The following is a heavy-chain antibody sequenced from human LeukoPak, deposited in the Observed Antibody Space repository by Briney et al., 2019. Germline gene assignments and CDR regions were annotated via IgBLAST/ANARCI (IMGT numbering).Heavy chain of an antibody. CDR3: ARVESYPLRNAFDI. CDR1: GGSISSSSDY. Sequence: SETLSLTCTVSGGSISSSSDYWGWIRQPPGKGLEWIGSIYHSGSTYYNPSLKSRVTISVDTSKNQFSLKLSSVTAADTAVYYCARVESYPLRNAFDIWGQGQWSPSLQ. CDR2: IYHSGST. V-gene: IGHV4-39*07. J-gene: IGHJ3*02. D-gene: IGHD1-14*01.